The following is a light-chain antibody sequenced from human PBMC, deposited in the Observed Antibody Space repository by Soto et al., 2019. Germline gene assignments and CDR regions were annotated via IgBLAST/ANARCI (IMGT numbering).Light chain of an antibody. CDR2: DVT. CDR1: SSDVGSYNR. V-gene: IGLV2-18*01. Sequence: QSALTQPASVSGSPGQSITISCTGTSSDVGSYNRVSWYQQPPGTAPKLMIFDVTNRPSGVPDRFSGSQSGNTASLTISGLQAEDEADYYCSLYTISSTLVFGGRTQLTVL. CDR3: SLYTISSTLV. J-gene: IGLJ3*02.